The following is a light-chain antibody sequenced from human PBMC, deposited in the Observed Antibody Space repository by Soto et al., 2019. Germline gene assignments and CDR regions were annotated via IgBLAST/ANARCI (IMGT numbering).Light chain of an antibody. Sequence: SYELTQPPSVSVSPGQTASITCSGDKLGDKYACWYQQKPGQSPVLVIYQDSKRPSGIPERFSGSNSWNTDTLTISGTQAMDEADYYCQAWDSSTGVVFGGGTKLTVL. CDR3: QAWDSSTGVV. CDR2: QDS. J-gene: IGLJ2*01. CDR1: KLGDKY. V-gene: IGLV3-1*01.